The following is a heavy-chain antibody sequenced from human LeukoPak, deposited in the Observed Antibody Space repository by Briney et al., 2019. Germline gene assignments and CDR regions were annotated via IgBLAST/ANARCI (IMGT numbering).Heavy chain of an antibody. CDR3: ANWDGSYNSGWYDY. D-gene: IGHD6-19*01. V-gene: IGHV3-23*01. J-gene: IGHJ4*02. CDR2: ISGGGDTI. CDR1: GFTFSSYA. Sequence: GGSLRLSCAASGFTFSSYAMSWVRQAPERGLEWVSAISGGGDTIYYADSVNGWFTISRDNSKNTLYLQMNSLRAEDTAVYYCANWDGSYNSGWYDYWGQGTLVTVSS.